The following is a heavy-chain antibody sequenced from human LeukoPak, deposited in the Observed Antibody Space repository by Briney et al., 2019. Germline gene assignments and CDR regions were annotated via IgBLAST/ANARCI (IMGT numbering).Heavy chain of an antibody. CDR2: IYTSKSM. V-gene: IGHV4-61*09. CDR1: GGSISSGFYD. D-gene: IGHD3-10*01. CDR3: TKGRGI. J-gene: IGHJ4*02. Sequence: PSETLSLTCTVSGGSISSGFYDWYWIRQPAGKGLEWIGHIYTSKSMNYNPSLKSRVTISVDTSKNQFSLKLPSVTAADTAVYYCTKGRGIWGQGTLVTVSS.